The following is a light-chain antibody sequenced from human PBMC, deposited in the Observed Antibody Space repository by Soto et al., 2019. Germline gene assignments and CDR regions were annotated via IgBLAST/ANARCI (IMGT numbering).Light chain of an antibody. Sequence: DIQMTQSPSTLSASLGDRVTSXXRASQSISSWLAWYQQKPGKAPKLXIYKASSLESGVPSRFSGSGSGTEFTLTISSLQPDDFATYYCQQYNSYSQAFGQGTKVDIK. V-gene: IGKV1-5*03. CDR3: QQYNSYSQA. CDR2: KAS. CDR1: QSISSW. J-gene: IGKJ1*01.